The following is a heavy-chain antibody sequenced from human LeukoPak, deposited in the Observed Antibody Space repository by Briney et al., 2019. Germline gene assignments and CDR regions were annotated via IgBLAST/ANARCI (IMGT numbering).Heavy chain of an antibody. Sequence: PSQTLSLTCTVSGCAISSDDYYWSCIPQPPGKGLEWIGYIYYSGNTYYNPSLKSRVTISVDTSKNQFSLKLRSVNAAATAVYYCARGDSRRWSFKVWGQGTLVTVSS. V-gene: IGHV4-30-4*01. CDR3: ARGDSRRWSFKV. CDR1: GCAISSDDYY. D-gene: IGHD6-13*01. CDR2: IYYSGNT. J-gene: IGHJ4*02.